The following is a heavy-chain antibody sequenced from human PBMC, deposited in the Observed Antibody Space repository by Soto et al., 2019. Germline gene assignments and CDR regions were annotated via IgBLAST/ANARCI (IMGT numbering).Heavy chain of an antibody. V-gene: IGHV3-30*03. CDR3: ARGKLHLTRRGMDV. J-gene: IGHJ6*02. Sequence: PGVSLSLSCAASKFSFSNYGMHWVRQAPGKGLEWVAVTTYDGRQTYYADSVKGRFTISRDNSKNTLYLQMNSLRAEDTAVYYCARGKLHLTRRGMDVWGQGTTVTVSS. CDR2: TTYDGRQT. D-gene: IGHD1-7*01. CDR1: KFSFSNYG.